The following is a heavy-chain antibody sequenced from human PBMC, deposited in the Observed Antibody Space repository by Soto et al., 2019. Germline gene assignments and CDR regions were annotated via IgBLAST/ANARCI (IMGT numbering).Heavy chain of an antibody. J-gene: IGHJ5*02. D-gene: IGHD6-19*01. CDR3: ATGIAVAAWYNWFDP. CDR1: GYTFTGYY. Sequence: ASVKVSCKASGYTFTGYYMHWVRQAPGQGLEWMGWINPNSGGTNYAQKFQGWVTMTRDTSISTAYMELSRLRSDDTAMYYCATGIAVAAWYNWFDPWGQGTLVTVSS. CDR2: INPNSGGT. V-gene: IGHV1-2*04.